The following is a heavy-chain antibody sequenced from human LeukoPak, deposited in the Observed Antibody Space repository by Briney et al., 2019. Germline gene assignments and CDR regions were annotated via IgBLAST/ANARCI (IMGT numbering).Heavy chain of an antibody. CDR1: GFTFSSYA. D-gene: IGHD3-22*01. J-gene: IGHJ4*02. CDR2: ISGSGGST. Sequence: PGGSLRLPCAASGFTFSSYAMSWVRQAPGKGLEWVSAISGSGGSTYYADSVKGRFTISRDNSKNTLYLQMNSLRAEDTAVYYCAKRKDPYYYDSSGYFFDYWGQGTLVTVSS. CDR3: AKRKDPYYYDSSGYFFDY. V-gene: IGHV3-23*01.